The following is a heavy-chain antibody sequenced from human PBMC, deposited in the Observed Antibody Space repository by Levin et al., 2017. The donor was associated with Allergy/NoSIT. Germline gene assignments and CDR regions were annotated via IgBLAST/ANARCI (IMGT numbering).Heavy chain of an antibody. J-gene: IGHJ4*02. CDR1: GYTFTNYG. D-gene: IGHD3-10*01. CDR3: ARDGGRGIAMVDY. Sequence: ASVKVSCKASGYTFTNYGISWARQAPGQGLEWMGWMSTYSTNTDYAQKVQGRVTMATDTSTSTAYMELTSLTSDDTAIYYCARDGGRGIAMVDYWGQGTLVTVSS. V-gene: IGHV1-18*01. CDR2: MSTYSTNT.